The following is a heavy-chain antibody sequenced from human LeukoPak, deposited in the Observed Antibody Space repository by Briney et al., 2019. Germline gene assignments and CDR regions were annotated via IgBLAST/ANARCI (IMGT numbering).Heavy chain of an antibody. Sequence: SVKVSCKASGGTFSSYAISWVRQAPGQGLEWMGRIIPILGIANYAQKFQGRVTITADKSTSTAYMELSSLRSEDTAVYYCARDETYTAMALDYWGQGTLVTVSS. J-gene: IGHJ4*02. V-gene: IGHV1-69*04. CDR3: ARDETYTAMALDY. CDR1: GGTFSSYA. CDR2: IIPILGIA. D-gene: IGHD5-18*01.